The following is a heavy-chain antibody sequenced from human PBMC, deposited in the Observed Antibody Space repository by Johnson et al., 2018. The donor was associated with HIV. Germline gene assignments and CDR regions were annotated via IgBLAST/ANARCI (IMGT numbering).Heavy chain of an antibody. D-gene: IGHD3-22*01. Sequence: VQLVESGGGLVKAGGSLRLSCAASALTFNKAWMSWVRQAPGQGLEWVGRTKNKANSYTTEYAASVKGRFTISRDDSKNSLFLQMNSLKTEDTAVYYCARGRRRGAWLDAFYLWGQGTMVTVSS. J-gene: IGHJ3*01. V-gene: IGHV3-72*01. CDR1: ALTFNKAW. CDR3: ARGRRRGAWLDAFYL. CDR2: TKNKANSYTT.